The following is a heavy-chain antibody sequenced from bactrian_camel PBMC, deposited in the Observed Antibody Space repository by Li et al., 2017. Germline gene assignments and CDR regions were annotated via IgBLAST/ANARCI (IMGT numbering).Heavy chain of an antibody. CDR2: ISTGAGDT. CDR1: GYTESVNV. D-gene: IGHD2*01. Sequence: HVQLVESGGGSVEAGGSLRLSCTMSGYTESVNVMGWWRQAPGKERKGVAWISTGAGDTMYADAVKGRFTISRDDARNTVYLQMNNLKPEDTAIYYCAAKGVLTPSLAPDTYNDWGQGTQVTVSS. CDR3: AAKGVLTPSLAPDTYND. J-gene: IGHJ4*01. V-gene: IGHV3S53*01.